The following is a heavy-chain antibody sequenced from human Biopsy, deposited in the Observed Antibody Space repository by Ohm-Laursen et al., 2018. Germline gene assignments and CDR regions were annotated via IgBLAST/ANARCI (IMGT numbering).Heavy chain of an antibody. CDR3: ARADPPLFYYGSGSSNWFDP. V-gene: IGHV1-8*01. J-gene: IGHJ5*02. CDR2: MNPYSGNT. CDR1: GYTFTSYE. D-gene: IGHD3-10*01. Sequence: SVKVSCKTSGYTFTSYEINWVRQATGQGLEWMGWMNPYSGNTGYAQNFQGRVTMTRNTSISTAYMELSSLRSEDTAVYFCARADPPLFYYGSGSSNWFDPWGQGTLVTVSS.